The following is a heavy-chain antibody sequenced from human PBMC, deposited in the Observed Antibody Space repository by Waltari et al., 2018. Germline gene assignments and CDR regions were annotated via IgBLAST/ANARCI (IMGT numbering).Heavy chain of an antibody. J-gene: IGHJ4*02. CDR3: AGGGIGYDYGYVDY. D-gene: IGHD5-12*01. Sequence: QVQLVESGGGVVQPGRSLRLSCAASGFTFSSYAMHWVSEAPGKGLWWVAVLSYEVRNKYYADSVRGRFTISRDNSKNTLYLQMNSLRAEDTAVYYCAGGGIGYDYGYVDYLGQGTLVTVSS. V-gene: IGHV3-30*04. CDR1: GFTFSSYA. CDR2: LSYEVRNK.